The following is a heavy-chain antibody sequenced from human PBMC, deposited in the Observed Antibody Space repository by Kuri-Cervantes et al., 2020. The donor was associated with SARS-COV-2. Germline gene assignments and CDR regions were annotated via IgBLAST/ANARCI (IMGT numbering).Heavy chain of an antibody. Sequence: GESLKISCAASGFTFSNYDMNWVRQAPGKGLEWVSYISSSSRTMCNADSVKGRFTISRDNAKNSLYLQMNSLRDEDTAVYYCARDFLLLAAQDYWGQGTLVTVSS. V-gene: IGHV3-48*02. D-gene: IGHD6-13*01. CDR1: GFTFSNYD. CDR3: ARDFLLLAAQDY. J-gene: IGHJ4*02. CDR2: ISSSSRTM.